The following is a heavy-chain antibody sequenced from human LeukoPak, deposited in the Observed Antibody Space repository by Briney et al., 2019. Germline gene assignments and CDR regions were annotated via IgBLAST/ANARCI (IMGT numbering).Heavy chain of an antibody. Sequence: SETLSLTCAVYGGSFSGYYWSWIRQPPGKGLEWIGEINHSGSTNYNPSLKSRVTISVDTSKNQFSLKLSSVTAADTAVYYCATTLGYCGGGSCHNWGQGTLVTVSS. CDR2: INHSGST. J-gene: IGHJ4*02. V-gene: IGHV4-34*01. D-gene: IGHD2-15*01. CDR3: ATTLGYCGGGSCHN. CDR1: GGSFSGYY.